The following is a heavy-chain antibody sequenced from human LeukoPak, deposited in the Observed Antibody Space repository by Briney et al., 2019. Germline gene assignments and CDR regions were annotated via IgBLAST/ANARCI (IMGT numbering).Heavy chain of an antibody. CDR1: GFTFDDYA. CDR2: ISWNSGSI. Sequence: GRSLRLSCAASGFTFDDYAMHWVRQAPGKGLEWVSGISWNSGSIGYADSVKGRFTISRDNAKNSLYLQMNSLRAEDTALYYCTRSPYCNGTTCYGWFDPWGQGTPVTVSS. J-gene: IGHJ5*02. CDR3: TRSPYCNGTTCYGWFDP. D-gene: IGHD2/OR15-2a*01. V-gene: IGHV3-9*01.